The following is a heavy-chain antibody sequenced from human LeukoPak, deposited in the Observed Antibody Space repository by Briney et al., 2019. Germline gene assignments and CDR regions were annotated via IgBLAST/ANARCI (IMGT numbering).Heavy chain of an antibody. CDR3: ARGGGIAAAGRPYNWFDP. Sequence: SETLSLTCAVYGGSFSGYYWSWIRQPPGKGLEWIGEINHSGSTNHNPSLKSRVTISVDTSKNQFSLKLSSVTAADTAVYYCARGGGIAAAGRPYNWFDPWGQGTLVTVSS. CDR2: INHSGST. CDR1: GGSFSGYY. V-gene: IGHV4-34*01. J-gene: IGHJ5*02. D-gene: IGHD6-13*01.